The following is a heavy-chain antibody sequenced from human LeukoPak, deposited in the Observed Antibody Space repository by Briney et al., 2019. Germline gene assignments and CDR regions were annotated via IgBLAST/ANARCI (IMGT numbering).Heavy chain of an antibody. D-gene: IGHD6-13*01. CDR2: IYYSGST. CDR1: GGSISSYY. V-gene: IGHV4-59*01. Sequence: PSETLSLTCTVSGGSISSYYWSWIRQPPGKGLEWIGYIYYSGSTNYNPSLKSRVTISVDTSKNQFSLKLSSVTAADTAVYYCAKSSSSWYNPNGNWFDPWGQGTQVTVSS. CDR3: AKSSSSWYNPNGNWFDP. J-gene: IGHJ5*02.